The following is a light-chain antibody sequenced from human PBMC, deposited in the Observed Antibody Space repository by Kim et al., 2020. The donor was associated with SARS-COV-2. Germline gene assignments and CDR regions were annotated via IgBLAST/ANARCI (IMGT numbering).Light chain of an antibody. V-gene: IGLV3-1*01. CDR2: QDS. J-gene: IGLJ1*01. Sequence: SVSPGQTASITCSGDKLGDKYACWYQQKPGQSPVLVIYQDSKRPSGIHERFSGSNSGNTATLTISGTQAMDEADYYCQAWDSSTAVFGTGTKVTVL. CDR3: QAWDSSTAV. CDR1: KLGDKY.